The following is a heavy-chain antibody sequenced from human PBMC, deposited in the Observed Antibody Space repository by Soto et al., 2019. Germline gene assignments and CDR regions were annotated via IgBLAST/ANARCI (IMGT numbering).Heavy chain of an antibody. CDR3: AAHEDIVVVPAARTSDAFEI. Sequence: SVKVSCKASGFTFTSSAMQWVRQARGQRLEWIGWIVVGSGNTNYAQKFQERVTITRDMSTSTAYMELSSLRSEDTAVYYCAAHEDIVVVPAARTSDAFEIWGQGSMVIVSS. V-gene: IGHV1-58*02. CDR2: IVVGSGNT. D-gene: IGHD2-2*01. CDR1: GFTFTSSA. J-gene: IGHJ3*02.